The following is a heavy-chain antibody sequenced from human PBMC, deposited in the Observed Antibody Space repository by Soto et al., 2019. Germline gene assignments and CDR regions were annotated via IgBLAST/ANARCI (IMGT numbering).Heavy chain of an antibody. CDR1: GFTFSIYS. V-gene: IGHV3-21*01. CDR2: ISSSSSHI. CDR3: AREGGSDEMGEAFDI. J-gene: IGHJ3*02. D-gene: IGHD2-21*02. Sequence: GGSLRLSCAASGFTFSIYSMNWVRQAPGKGLEWVSSISSSSSHIYYADSVKGRFTISRDNAKDSLYLQMSSLRVEDTAMYYCAREGGSDEMGEAFDIWGQGTMVTVSS.